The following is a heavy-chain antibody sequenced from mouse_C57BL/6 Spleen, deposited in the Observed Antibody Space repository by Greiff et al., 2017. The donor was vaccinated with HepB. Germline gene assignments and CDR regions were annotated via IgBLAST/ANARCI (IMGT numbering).Heavy chain of an antibody. V-gene: IGHV5-17*01. Sequence: EVQVVESGGGLVKPGGSLKLSCAASGFTFSDYGMHWVRQAPEKGLEWVAYISSGSSTIYYADTVKGRFTISKDNAKNTLSLQMTSLRSEDTAMYYCARPGDGYLLWFAYWGKGTLVTVSA. D-gene: IGHD2-3*01. J-gene: IGHJ3*01. CDR3: ARPGDGYLLWFAY. CDR1: GFTFSDYG. CDR2: ISSGSSTI.